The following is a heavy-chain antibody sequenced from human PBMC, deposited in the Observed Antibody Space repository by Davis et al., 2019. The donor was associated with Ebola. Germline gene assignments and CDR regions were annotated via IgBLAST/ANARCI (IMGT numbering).Heavy chain of an antibody. Sequence: GGSLRLSCAASGFTFSGSAMHWVRQASGKGLEWVGRIRSKANSYATAYAASVKGRFTISRDDSKNTAYLQMNSLKTEDTAVYYCARGYSSGWRPFDYWGQGTLVTVSS. D-gene: IGHD6-19*01. CDR2: IRSKANSYAT. J-gene: IGHJ4*02. CDR3: ARGYSSGWRPFDY. V-gene: IGHV3-73*01. CDR1: GFTFSGSA.